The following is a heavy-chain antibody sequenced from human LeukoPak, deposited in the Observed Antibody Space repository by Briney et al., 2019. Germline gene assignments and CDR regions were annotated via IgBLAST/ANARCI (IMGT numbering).Heavy chain of an antibody. CDR1: GFTFSSFE. D-gene: IGHD3-22*01. CDR2: SSSGSTI. V-gene: IGHV3-48*03. J-gene: IGHJ4*02. CDR3: AREDYYDSSGFRSSVIDY. Sequence: AGGSLRLSCAASGFTFSSFEMNWVRQAPGKGLEWVSSSSGSTIYYADSVKGRFTISRDNAKNSLYLQMNSLRAEDTAVYYCAREDYYDSSGFRSSVIDYWGQGTLVTVSS.